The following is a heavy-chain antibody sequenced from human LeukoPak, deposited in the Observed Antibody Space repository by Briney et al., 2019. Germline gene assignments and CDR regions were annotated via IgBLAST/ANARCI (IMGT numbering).Heavy chain of an antibody. V-gene: IGHV4-34*01. CDR3: ARAALSHRDY. CDR2: INHSGST. Sequence: SSETLSLTCAVYGGSFSGYYWSWIRQPPGKGLEWIGEINHSGSTNYNPSLKSRVTISVDTSKNQFSLKLSSVTAADTAVYYCARAALSHRDYWGQGTLVTVSS. J-gene: IGHJ4*02. CDR1: GGSFSGYY.